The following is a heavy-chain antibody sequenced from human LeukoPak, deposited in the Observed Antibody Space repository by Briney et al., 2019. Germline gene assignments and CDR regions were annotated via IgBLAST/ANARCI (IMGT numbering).Heavy chain of an antibody. V-gene: IGHV1-24*01. CDR1: GYTLTELS. CDR3: ASTQYSSSWYARLGFDY. D-gene: IGHD6-13*01. CDR2: FDPEDGET. Sequence: ASVKVSCKVSGYTLTELSMHWVRQAPGKGLEWMGGFDPEDGETIYAQKFQGRVTMTEDTSTDTAYMELSSLRSEDTAVYYCASTQYSSSWYARLGFDYWGQGTLVTVSS. J-gene: IGHJ4*02.